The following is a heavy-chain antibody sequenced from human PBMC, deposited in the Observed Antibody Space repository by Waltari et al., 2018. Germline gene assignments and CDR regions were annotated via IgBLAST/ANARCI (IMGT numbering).Heavy chain of an antibody. V-gene: IGHV1-69*08. CDR1: GGTFSSYA. J-gene: IGHJ1*01. CDR3: ARSLAFPEYFQH. CDR2: IIPILGTA. Sequence: QVQLVQSGAEVKKPGSSVKVSCKASGGTFSSYAISWVRQAPGQGLEWMGRIIPILGTANYAQKFQGRVTITADKSTSTAYMELSSLRSEDTAVYYCARSLAFPEYFQHWGQGTLVTVSS. D-gene: IGHD6-6*01.